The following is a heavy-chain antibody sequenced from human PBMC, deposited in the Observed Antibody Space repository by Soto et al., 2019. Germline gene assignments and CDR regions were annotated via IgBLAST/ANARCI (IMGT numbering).Heavy chain of an antibody. V-gene: IGHV1-18*01. J-gene: IGHJ3*02. Sequence: QVQLVQSGAEVKKPGASVKVSCKASGYTFTSYGISWVRQAPGQGLEWMGWISAYNGNTNYAQKLQGRGTMHTDPSESTDYMELRSLRSDDTAVYYCARGDGDYIWEDMYAFDIWGQGTMVTVSS. CDR2: ISAYNGNT. D-gene: IGHD3-16*01. CDR3: ARGDGDYIWEDMYAFDI. CDR1: GYTFTSYG.